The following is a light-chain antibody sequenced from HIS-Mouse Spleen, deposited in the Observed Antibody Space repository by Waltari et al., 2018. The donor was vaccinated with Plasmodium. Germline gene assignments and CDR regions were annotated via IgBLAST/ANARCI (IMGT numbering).Light chain of an antibody. Sequence: AIQLTQSPSSLSASVGDRVTITCRASQGISSALAWYQQQPGKAPKLLIYDASSLESVVPSRFSGSGSGTDFTLTISSLQPEDFATYYCKQINSYPQGTFGQGTRLEIK. CDR2: DAS. J-gene: IGKJ5*01. V-gene: IGKV1-13*02. CDR1: QGISSA. CDR3: KQINSYPQGT.